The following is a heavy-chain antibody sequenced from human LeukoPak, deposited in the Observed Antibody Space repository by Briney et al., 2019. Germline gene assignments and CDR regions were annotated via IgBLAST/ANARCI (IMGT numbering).Heavy chain of an antibody. CDR1: GGSISSYY. CDR3: AREYSSGWSRGFDY. D-gene: IGHD6-19*01. CDR2: IYTSGST. J-gene: IGHJ4*02. Sequence: SETLSLTCTVSGGSISSYYCSWIRQPAGKGLEWIGRIYTSGSTNYNPSLKSRVTMSVDTSKNQFSLKLSSVTAADTAVYYCAREYSSGWSRGFDYWGQGTLATVSS. V-gene: IGHV4-4*07.